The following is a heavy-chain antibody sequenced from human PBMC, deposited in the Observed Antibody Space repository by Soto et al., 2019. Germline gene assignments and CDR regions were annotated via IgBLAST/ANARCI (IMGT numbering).Heavy chain of an antibody. CDR1: GGTFSSYA. Sequence: QVQLVQSGAEVKKPGSSVKVSCKASGGTFSSYAISWVRQAPGQGLEWMGGIIPIPGTANYGQKFQGRVTITADESTSTAYMELSSLRSEDTAVYYCARAQGSSTSLEIYYYYYYGMDVWGQGTTVTVSS. D-gene: IGHD2-2*01. CDR2: IIPIPGTA. V-gene: IGHV1-69*01. CDR3: ARAQGSSTSLEIYYYYYYGMDV. J-gene: IGHJ6*02.